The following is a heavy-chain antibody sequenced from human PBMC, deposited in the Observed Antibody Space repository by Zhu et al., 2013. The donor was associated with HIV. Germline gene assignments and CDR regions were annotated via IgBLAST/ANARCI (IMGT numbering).Heavy chain of an antibody. Sequence: EVQLLESGGGLVQPGGSLRLSCVASGFTFSSYAMSWVRQAPGKGLEWVSRISGSGSGTYYADSVKGRFTISRDNSKNTVYLQMNSLRVEDTAVYFCATPKCGGECYYMVENWGQGTLVTVS. V-gene: IGHV3-23*01. CDR3: ATPKCGGECYYMVEN. J-gene: IGHJ4*02. D-gene: IGHD2-21*01. CDR2: ISGSGSGT. CDR1: GFTFSSYA.